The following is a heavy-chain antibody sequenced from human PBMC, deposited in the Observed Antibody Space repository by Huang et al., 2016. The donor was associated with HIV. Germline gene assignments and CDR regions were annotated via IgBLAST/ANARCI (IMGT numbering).Heavy chain of an antibody. D-gene: IGHD5-18*01. Sequence: QVQLVESGGGVVQPGRSLRLSCAASGFPFNNHAMHWVRQAPGKGLDWVAVISNDGSNNYDADSVKGRFTISRDSSKSTLFLHMTSLRTEDTAVYYCARAKDTWDAYDIWGQGTMVRVSS. J-gene: IGHJ3*02. CDR3: ARAKDTWDAYDI. CDR2: ISNDGSNN. V-gene: IGHV3-30-3*01. CDR1: GFPFNNHA.